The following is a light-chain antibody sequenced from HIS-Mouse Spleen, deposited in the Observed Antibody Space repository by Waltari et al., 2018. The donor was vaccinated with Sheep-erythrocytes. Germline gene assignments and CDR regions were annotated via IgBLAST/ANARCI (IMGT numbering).Light chain of an antibody. CDR1: SSNIGNNY. Sequence: QSVLTQPPSVSAAPGQKVTISCSGSSSNIGNNYVSWYQQLPGTAPKLLIYDNNKGPSGIPDRFSGSKSGTSATLGITGLQTGDEADYYCGTWDSSLSAGRVFGGGTKLTVL. CDR2: DNN. J-gene: IGLJ3*02. V-gene: IGLV1-51*01. CDR3: GTWDSSLSAGRV.